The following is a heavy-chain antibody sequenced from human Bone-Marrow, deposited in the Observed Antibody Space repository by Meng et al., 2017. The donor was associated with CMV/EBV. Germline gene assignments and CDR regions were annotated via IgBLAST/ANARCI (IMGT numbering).Heavy chain of an antibody. CDR2: INPNGGAT. D-gene: IGHD3-16*01. CDR1: GYPFTGYL. V-gene: IGHV1-2*02. CDR3: ARGAAGGETHFDF. Sequence: ASVKVSCEAFGYPFTGYLIHWVRQAPGQGLERMGWINPNGGATKYAEEFQGRVTVTRDMSMSTAYMDLSSLRSDDTAVYYCARGAAGGETHFDFWGQGTLVTVSS. J-gene: IGHJ4*02.